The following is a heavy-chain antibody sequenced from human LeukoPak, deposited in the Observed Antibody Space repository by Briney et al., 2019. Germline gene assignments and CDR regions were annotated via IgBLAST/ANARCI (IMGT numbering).Heavy chain of an antibody. Sequence: SQTLSLTCTVSGGSISSGGYYWSWIRQHPGTGLEWIGYIYYSGSTYYNPSLKSRVTISVDTSKNQFSLKLSSVTAADTAVYYCAREPKRITMIVGWFDPWGQGTLVTVSS. D-gene: IGHD3-22*01. J-gene: IGHJ5*02. V-gene: IGHV4-31*03. CDR3: AREPKRITMIVGWFDP. CDR2: IYYSGST. CDR1: GGSISSGGYY.